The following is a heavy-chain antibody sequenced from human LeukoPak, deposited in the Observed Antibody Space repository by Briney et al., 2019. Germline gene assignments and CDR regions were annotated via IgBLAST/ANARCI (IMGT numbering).Heavy chain of an antibody. CDR2: FDPEDGET. J-gene: IGHJ6*03. V-gene: IGHV1-24*01. CDR1: GYTLTELS. Sequence: GASVKVSCKVSGYTLTELSMHWVRQAPGKGLEWMGGFDPEDGETIYAQKFQGRVTMTEDTSTDTAYMELSSLRSEDTAVYFCARGRVSSSSWYSTYYYYFYMDVWGKGTTVTVSS. CDR3: ARGRVSSSSWYSTYYYYFYMDV. D-gene: IGHD6-13*01.